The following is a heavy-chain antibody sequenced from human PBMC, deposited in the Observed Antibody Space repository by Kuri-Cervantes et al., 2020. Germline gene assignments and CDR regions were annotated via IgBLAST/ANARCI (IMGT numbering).Heavy chain of an antibody. Sequence: GESLKISCAASGFTFSSYAMSWVRQAPGKGLEWVSAISVSGGSTYYADSVKGRFTISRDNSKNTLYLQMNSLRADDTAVYYCARDKHSESTEGSHLDNWGQGTLVTVSS. D-gene: IGHD1-26*01. CDR2: ISVSGGST. V-gene: IGHV3-23*01. CDR3: ARDKHSESTEGSHLDN. J-gene: IGHJ4*02. CDR1: GFTFSSYA.